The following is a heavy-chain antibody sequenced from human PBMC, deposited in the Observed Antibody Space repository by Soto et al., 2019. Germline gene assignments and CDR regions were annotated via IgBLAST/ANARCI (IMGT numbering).Heavy chain of an antibody. CDR2: LSGRGST. V-gene: IGHV4-39*01. D-gene: IGHD2-15*01. J-gene: IGHJ4*01. CDR3: TTVASGHFDS. CDR1: GGSISSPSYN. Sequence: QLQESGPGLLKPSETLSLTCTVSGGSISSPSYNWGWVRQPPGKGREWMGTLSGRGSTHYNPSLGGRLAVAVDTSKSQVSLPLISVTAADTPVYYYTTVASGHFDSGGHGAQVTVSP.